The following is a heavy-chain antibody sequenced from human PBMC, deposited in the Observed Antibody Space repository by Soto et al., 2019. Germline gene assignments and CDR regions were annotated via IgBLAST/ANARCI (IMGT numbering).Heavy chain of an antibody. CDR2: INHSGST. J-gene: IGHJ6*02. CDR3: ARGPLSIAARYYYYYSMDV. D-gene: IGHD6-6*01. V-gene: IGHV4-34*01. CDR1: GGSFSGYY. Sequence: LSLTCAVYGGSFSGYYWSWIRQPPGKGLEWIGEINHSGSTNYNPSLKSRVTISVDTSKNQFSLKLSSVTAADTAVYYCARGPLSIAARYYYYYSMDVWGQGTTVTVSS.